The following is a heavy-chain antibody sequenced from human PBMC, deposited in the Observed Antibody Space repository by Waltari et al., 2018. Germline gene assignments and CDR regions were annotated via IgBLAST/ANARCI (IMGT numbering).Heavy chain of an antibody. CDR1: GYTFTSYA. Sequence: QVQLVQSGAEVKKPGASVKVSCKASGYTFTSYAMHWVRQAPGQRLEWMGWINAGNGNTKYSQKFQGRVTITRDTSASTAYMELSSLRSEDTAVYYCARSVVTFGGVIVSPGVDVWGQGTTVTVSS. J-gene: IGHJ6*02. CDR2: INAGNGNT. D-gene: IGHD3-16*02. V-gene: IGHV1-3*01. CDR3: ARSVVTFGGVIVSPGVDV.